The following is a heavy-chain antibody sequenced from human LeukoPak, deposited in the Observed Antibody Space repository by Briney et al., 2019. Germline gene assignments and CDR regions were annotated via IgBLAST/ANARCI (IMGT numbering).Heavy chain of an antibody. Sequence: SETLSLTCAVYGGSFSGYYWSWIRQPPGKGLEWIGEINHSGSTNYNPSLKSRVTISVDTSKNQFSLKLSSVTAADTAVYYCARMRGDGYNWNWFDPWGQGTLVTVSP. V-gene: IGHV4-34*01. CDR3: ARMRGDGYNWNWFDP. J-gene: IGHJ5*02. D-gene: IGHD5-24*01. CDR1: GGSFSGYY. CDR2: INHSGST.